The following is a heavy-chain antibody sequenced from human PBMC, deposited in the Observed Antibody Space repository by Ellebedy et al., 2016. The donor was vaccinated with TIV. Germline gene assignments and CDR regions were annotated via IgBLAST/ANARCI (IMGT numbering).Heavy chain of an antibody. D-gene: IGHD1-26*01. V-gene: IGHV1-46*01. CDR3: ARGERVGGSTGVYDY. Sequence: AASVKVSCKASGYTFTDYYIHWVRQAPGQGPEWLGLIDPSGGSTPDPQRFQGRLTMTRDTSTSTVYLDLASLTSEDTAVYYCARGERVGGSTGVYDYWGQGTLVTVSS. CDR2: IDPSGGST. J-gene: IGHJ4*02. CDR1: GYTFTDYY.